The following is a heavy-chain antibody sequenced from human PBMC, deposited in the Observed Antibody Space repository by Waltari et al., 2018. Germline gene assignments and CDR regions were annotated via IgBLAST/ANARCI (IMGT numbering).Heavy chain of an antibody. V-gene: IGHV1-69-2*01. J-gene: IGHJ2*01. CDR1: GYTFTDYY. D-gene: IGHD2-21*01. Sequence: EVQLVQSGAEVKKPGATVKISCKVSGYTFTDYYMHWVQQAPGKGLEWMGLVDPEDGETNYAEKFQGRATITADTSTDTAYMELISLRSEDTAVYYCATAAYCGGDCYSGWYFDLWGRGTLVTVSS. CDR2: VDPEDGET. CDR3: ATAAYCGGDCYSGWYFDL.